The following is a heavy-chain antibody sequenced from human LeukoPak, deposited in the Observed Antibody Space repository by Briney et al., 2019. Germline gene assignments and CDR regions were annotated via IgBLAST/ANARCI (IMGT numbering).Heavy chain of an antibody. CDR2: IYPGESDT. Sequence: GDSLKISCKGSGYNFTNHWIGWVRQMPGKGLEWMGIIYPGESDTRYSPSFQGQVTISADKSISTAYLQWSSLKAADSAMYYCARHGDGGNPHYWGQGTLVTVSS. CDR1: GYNFTNHW. CDR3: ARHGDGGNPHY. V-gene: IGHV5-51*01. J-gene: IGHJ4*02. D-gene: IGHD4-23*01.